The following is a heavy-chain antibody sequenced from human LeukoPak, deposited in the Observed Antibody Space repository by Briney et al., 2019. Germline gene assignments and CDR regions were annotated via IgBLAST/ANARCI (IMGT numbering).Heavy chain of an antibody. D-gene: IGHD1-1*01. V-gene: IGHV3-30*18. CDR2: ISDDGNRK. CDR3: VKDLSGYWTFDY. Sequence: HPGGSLRLSCAASGFTFSNYYMHWGRQAPGKGLEWVAVISDDGNRKYYADSVQGRFTISRDNSKNTLYLQMNSLRAEDTAVYFCVKDLSGYWTFDYWGQGTLVTVSS. CDR1: GFTFSNYY. J-gene: IGHJ4*02.